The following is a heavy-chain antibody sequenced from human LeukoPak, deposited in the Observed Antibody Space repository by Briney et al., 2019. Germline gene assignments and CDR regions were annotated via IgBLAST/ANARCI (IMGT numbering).Heavy chain of an antibody. Sequence: SETLSLTCTVSGGSISSYYWSWIRQPPGKGLQWIGRIYSSGSTNYNPSLKSRVTMSVDMSKNQFSLKVRSVTAADTAVYYCARFNWGFDDWGQGTLVTVSS. CDR2: IYSSGST. CDR3: ARFNWGFDD. J-gene: IGHJ4*02. V-gene: IGHV4-4*07. D-gene: IGHD7-27*01. CDR1: GGSISSYY.